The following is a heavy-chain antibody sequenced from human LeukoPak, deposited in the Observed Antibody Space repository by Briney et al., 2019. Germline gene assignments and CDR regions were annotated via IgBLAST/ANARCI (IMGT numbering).Heavy chain of an antibody. CDR2: ISSSGYTM. CDR1: GFTFSDYA. D-gene: IGHD3-10*01. J-gene: IGHJ3*02. CDR3: ARDPSSGWFGESFTFGKYLGAFDI. Sequence: PGGSLRLSCVASGFTFSDYALNWVRQAPGKGLEWVSYISSSGYTMYYGDSVKGRFTISRDNAKNSLYLQMNSLRAEDTAVYYCARDPSSGWFGESFTFGKYLGAFDIWGQGTMVTVSS. V-gene: IGHV3-48*03.